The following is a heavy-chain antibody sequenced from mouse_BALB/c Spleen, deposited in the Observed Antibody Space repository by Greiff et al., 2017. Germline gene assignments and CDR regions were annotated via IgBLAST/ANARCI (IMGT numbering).Heavy chain of an antibody. CDR2: INPDSSTI. D-gene: IGHD2-1*01. Sequence: EVKLQESGGGLVQPGGSLKLSCAASGFDFSRYWMSWVRQAPGKGLEWIGEINPDSSTINYTPSLKDKFIISRDNAKNTLYLQMSKVRSEDTALYYCARRGNYPYWYFDVWGAGTTVTVSS. V-gene: IGHV4-1*02. CDR1: GFDFSRYW. CDR3: ARRGNYPYWYFDV. J-gene: IGHJ1*01.